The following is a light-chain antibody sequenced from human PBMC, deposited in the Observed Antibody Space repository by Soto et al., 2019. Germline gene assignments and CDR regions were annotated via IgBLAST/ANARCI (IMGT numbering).Light chain of an antibody. Sequence: QPASVSGSPGQSITISCTGTTSDIGGYNYVSWYQHHPGKAPKLIIYDVTRRPSGVSPRFSGSKSGNTASLTISGLQAEDEADYYCSSYSDSDTKVFGTGTKLTVL. CDR3: SSYSDSDTKV. V-gene: IGLV2-14*01. CDR2: DVT. J-gene: IGLJ1*01. CDR1: TSDIGGYNY.